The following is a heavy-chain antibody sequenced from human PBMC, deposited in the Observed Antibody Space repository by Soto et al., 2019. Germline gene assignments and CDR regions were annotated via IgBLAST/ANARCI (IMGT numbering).Heavy chain of an antibody. Sequence: QVQLVQSGAEVKKPGASVKVSCKASGYTFTSYDINWVRQATGQGLEWMGWMNPNSGNTGYAQKFQGRVTMTRNTSIRTAYMELSSLRSEDTAVYYCARRYYDFWSGPKNYYYYMDVWGKGTTVTVSS. CDR3: ARRYYDFWSGPKNYYYYMDV. D-gene: IGHD3-3*01. CDR1: GYTFTSYD. V-gene: IGHV1-8*01. J-gene: IGHJ6*03. CDR2: MNPNSGNT.